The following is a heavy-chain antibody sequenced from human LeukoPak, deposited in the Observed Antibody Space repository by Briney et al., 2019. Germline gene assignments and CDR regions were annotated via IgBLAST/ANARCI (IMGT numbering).Heavy chain of an antibody. CDR3: ARHYGQNYCSGGSCYSYYYYGMDV. D-gene: IGHD2-15*01. J-gene: IGHJ6*02. V-gene: IGHV4-39*01. CDR2: IYYSGRT. Sequence: SETLSLTCTVSGGSVSSSSYYWGWISQPPGKGLEWIGSIYYSGRTNYNPSLKSRVTISVDTSKNQFSLKLSSVTAADTAVYYCARHYGQNYCSGGSCYSYYYYGMDVWGQGTTVTVSS. CDR1: GGSVSSSSYY.